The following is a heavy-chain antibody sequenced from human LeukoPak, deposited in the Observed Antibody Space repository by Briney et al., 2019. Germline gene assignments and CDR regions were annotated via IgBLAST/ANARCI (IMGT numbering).Heavy chain of an antibody. CDR3: AKEMTTPPTMIVVADPPFDY. Sequence: PGGSLRLSCAASGFTFDDYAMHWVRQAPGKGLEWVSLISGDGGSTYYADSVKGRFTISRDNSKNSLYLQMNSLRTEDTALYYCAKEMTTPPTMIVVADPPFDYWGQGTLVTVSS. D-gene: IGHD3-22*01. CDR2: ISGDGGST. CDR1: GFTFDDYA. V-gene: IGHV3-43*02. J-gene: IGHJ4*02.